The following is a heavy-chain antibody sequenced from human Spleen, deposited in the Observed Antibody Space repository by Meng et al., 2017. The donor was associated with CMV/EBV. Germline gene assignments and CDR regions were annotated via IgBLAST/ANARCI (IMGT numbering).Heavy chain of an antibody. D-gene: IGHD3-22*01. V-gene: IGHV4-34*01. Sequence: WGGGLVQPEAPPSPPCAVYGGAFSGHYWSWIRQPPGKGLEWIGEINHSGSTNYNPSLKSRVTISVDTSKNQFSLKLSSVTAADTAVYYCVWTTYDSSTLVDYWGQGTLVTVSS. CDR2: INHSGST. CDR3: VWTTYDSSTLVDY. J-gene: IGHJ4*02. CDR1: GGAFSGHY.